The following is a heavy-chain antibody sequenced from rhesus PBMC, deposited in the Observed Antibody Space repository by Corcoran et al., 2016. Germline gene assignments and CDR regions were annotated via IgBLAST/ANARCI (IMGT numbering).Heavy chain of an antibody. CDR1: GGSFRGYY. CDR2: ISGRSGST. D-gene: IGHD1-44*01. CDR3: ARAKWELVFDY. V-gene: IGHV4-165*01. J-gene: IGHJ4*01. Sequence: QVQLQESGPGLVKPSETLSLTCAVSGGSFRGYYCGWIRQPPGKGLDGIGYISGRSGSTDYNPALKRRVNMSTDTSKNQVALKLSSVTAADTAVYYGARAKWELVFDYWGQGVLVTVSS.